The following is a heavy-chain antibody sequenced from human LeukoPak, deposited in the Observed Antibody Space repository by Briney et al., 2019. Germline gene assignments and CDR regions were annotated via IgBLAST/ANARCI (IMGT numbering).Heavy chain of an antibody. J-gene: IGHJ6*03. CDR3: ARTTNDLLRYFDQQDYYYYYMDV. Sequence: GASVKVSCKASGYTFTGYYMHWVRQAPGQGLEWMGWINPNSGGTNYAQKFQGRVTMTRDTSISTAYMELSRLRSDDTAVYYCARTTNDLLRYFDQQDYYYYYMDVWGKGTTVTISS. CDR2: INPNSGGT. V-gene: IGHV1-2*02. CDR1: GYTFTGYY. D-gene: IGHD3-9*01.